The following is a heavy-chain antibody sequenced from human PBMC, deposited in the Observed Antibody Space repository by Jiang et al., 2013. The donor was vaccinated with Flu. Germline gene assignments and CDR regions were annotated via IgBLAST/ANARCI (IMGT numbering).Heavy chain of an antibody. CDR3: ASGGIMGEAFDI. CDR2: VYSSGNT. Sequence: GSGLVKPSQTLSLTCTVSGESISRSSYYWSWIRQPAGKGLEWIGRVYSSGNTNYNPSLESRVTISLDTSKNQFSLNLNSVTAADTAVYYCASGGIMGEAFDIWAQGTLVTV. V-gene: IGHV4-61*02. J-gene: IGHJ3*02. CDR1: GESISRSSYY. D-gene: IGHD1-26*01.